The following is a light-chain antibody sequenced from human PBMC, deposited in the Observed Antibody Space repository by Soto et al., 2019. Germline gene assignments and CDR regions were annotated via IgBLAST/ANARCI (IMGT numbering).Light chain of an antibody. CDR3: QQSYSSPPLFT. J-gene: IGKJ3*01. V-gene: IGKV1-39*01. CDR2: AAS. CDR1: QSISRH. Sequence: DIQMTQSPSSLSASVGDRVTITCRASQSISRHLNWYQQKPGRVPNLLIYAASSLQSGVPSRFSGSGSGADFNLTVSSLQPEDFATYYCQQSYSSPPLFTFGPGTKVD.